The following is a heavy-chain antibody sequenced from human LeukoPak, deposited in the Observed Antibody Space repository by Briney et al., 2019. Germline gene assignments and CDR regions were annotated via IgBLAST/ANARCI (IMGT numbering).Heavy chain of an antibody. D-gene: IGHD3-3*01. V-gene: IGHV4-30-2*01. Sequence: SQTLSLTCTVSGGSISSDGYYWSWIRQPPGEGLEWIGYIYHSGHTYYNPSLKSRVTISVDTSKNQFSLKLSSVTAADTAVYYCARSQYYDFWSGYKAFDIWGQGTMVTVSS. CDR2: IYHSGHT. J-gene: IGHJ3*02. CDR3: ARSQYYDFWSGYKAFDI. CDR1: GGSISSDGYY.